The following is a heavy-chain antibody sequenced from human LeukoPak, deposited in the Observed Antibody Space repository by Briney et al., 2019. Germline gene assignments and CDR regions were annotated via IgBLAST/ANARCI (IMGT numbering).Heavy chain of an antibody. J-gene: IGHJ4*02. V-gene: IGHV3-21*01. Sequence: TGGSLRLSCAASGFTFSSYSMNWVRHAPGKGLEWVSSISSSGSYIYYADSVKGRFTISRDNAKNSLYLQMNSLRAEDTAVYYCARVGRYYDSSGYLTTYYFDYWGQGTLVTVSS. CDR3: ARVGRYYDSSGYLTTYYFDY. CDR1: GFTFSSYS. D-gene: IGHD3-22*01. CDR2: ISSSGSYI.